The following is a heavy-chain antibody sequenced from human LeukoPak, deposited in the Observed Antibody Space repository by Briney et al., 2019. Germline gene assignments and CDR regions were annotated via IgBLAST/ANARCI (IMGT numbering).Heavy chain of an antibody. CDR2: IYYSGST. CDR3: ARRAVYYYDSSGYAFDI. J-gene: IGHJ3*02. Sequence: SETLSPTCTVSGGSISSGDYYWSWIRQPPGKGLEWIGYIYYSGSTYYNPSLKSRVTISVDTSKNQFSLKLSSVTAADTAVYYCARRAVYYYDSSGYAFDIWGQGTMVTVSS. V-gene: IGHV4-30-4*01. D-gene: IGHD3-22*01. CDR1: GGSISSGDYY.